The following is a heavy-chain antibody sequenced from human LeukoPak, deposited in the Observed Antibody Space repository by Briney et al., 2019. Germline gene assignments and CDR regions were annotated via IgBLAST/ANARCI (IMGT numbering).Heavy chain of an antibody. V-gene: IGHV3-53*01. D-gene: IGHD2-21*02. CDR3: ARGYGDPTFDY. J-gene: IGHJ4*02. Sequence: PGGSLRLSCVPSGFSFSNYAMSWVRQAPGKGLEWVSVIYSGGSTYYADSVKGRFTISRDNSKNTLYLQMNSLRAEDTAVYYCARGYGDPTFDYWGQGTLVTVSS. CDR1: GFSFSNYA. CDR2: IYSGGST.